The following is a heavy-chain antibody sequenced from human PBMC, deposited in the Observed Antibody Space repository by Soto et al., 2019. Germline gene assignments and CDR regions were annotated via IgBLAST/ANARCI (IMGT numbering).Heavy chain of an antibody. D-gene: IGHD3-22*01. Sequence: GGSLRLSCAASGFSVSSKDMSWVRQAPGKGLEWVSVIYSGGNTYYADSVKGRFTISRDNSKNTLYLQMNSLRAEDTAVYYCARDRVESGYPEYFQHWGQGTLVTVSS. J-gene: IGHJ1*01. CDR2: IYSGGNT. CDR1: GFSVSSKD. V-gene: IGHV3-66*01. CDR3: ARDRVESGYPEYFQH.